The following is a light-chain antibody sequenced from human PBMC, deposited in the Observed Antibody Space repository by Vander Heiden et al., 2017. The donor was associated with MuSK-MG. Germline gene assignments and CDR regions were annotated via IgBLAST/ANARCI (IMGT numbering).Light chain of an antibody. Sequence: QSVLTQPPSASGTPGQRVTISSSGTTPNIRSNYVYWYQQLPGTAPKLLIYRNNQRPSGGPDRFSGSKSGTSASLAISGLRAEDEADYYCAAGDDSLSGLVFGGGTKLTVL. CDR1: TPNIRSNY. V-gene: IGLV1-47*01. J-gene: IGLJ2*01. CDR3: AAGDDSLSGLV. CDR2: RNN.